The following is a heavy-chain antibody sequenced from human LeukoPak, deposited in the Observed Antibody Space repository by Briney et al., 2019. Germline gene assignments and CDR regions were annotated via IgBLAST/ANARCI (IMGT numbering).Heavy chain of an antibody. CDR3: AQAGPYPTPTH. Sequence: GGSLRLSCAASGFTFNIYTMTWVRQAPGKGLEWVSIISDNGDYTYYADSVKGRFTISRDNSKNTVYLQMNSLRAEDTAVFYCAQAGPYPTPTHWGQGTLVTVSS. V-gene: IGHV3-23*01. CDR2: ISDNGDYT. J-gene: IGHJ4*02. D-gene: IGHD2-15*01. CDR1: GFTFNIYT.